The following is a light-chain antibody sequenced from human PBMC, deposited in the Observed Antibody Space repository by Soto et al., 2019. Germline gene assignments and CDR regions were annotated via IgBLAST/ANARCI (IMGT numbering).Light chain of an antibody. CDR3: QSYDSSLSVFYV. CDR1: SSNIGAGYD. Sequence: QSVLTQPPSVSGAPGQRVTISCTGSSSNIGAGYDVHWYQHLPGTAPKLLIHANTNRPSGVPDRFSGSKSGTSASLAITGLQAEDEADYYCQSYDSSLSVFYVFGTGTKLTVL. CDR2: ANT. V-gene: IGLV1-40*01. J-gene: IGLJ1*01.